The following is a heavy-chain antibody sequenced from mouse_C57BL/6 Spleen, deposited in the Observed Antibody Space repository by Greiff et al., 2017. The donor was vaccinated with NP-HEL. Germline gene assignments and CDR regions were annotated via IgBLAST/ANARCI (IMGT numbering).Heavy chain of an antibody. D-gene: IGHD2-5*01. CDR2: IDPSDSYT. CDR1: GYTFTSYW. CDR3: ARGGYSNYEYYAMDY. Sequence: QVQLQQPGAELVKPGASVKLSCKASGYTFTSYWMQWVKQRPGQGLEWIGEIDPSDSYTNYNQKFKGKATLTVDTSSSTAYMQLSSLTSEDSAVYYCARGGYSNYEYYAMDYWGQGTSVTVSS. V-gene: IGHV1-50*01. J-gene: IGHJ4*01.